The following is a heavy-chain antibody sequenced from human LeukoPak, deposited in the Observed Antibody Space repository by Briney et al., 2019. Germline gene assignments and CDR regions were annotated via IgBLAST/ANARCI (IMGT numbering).Heavy chain of an antibody. CDR3: ARDPYGSGSYPIYYYYYYMDV. D-gene: IGHD3-10*01. CDR2: ISSSGSTI. CDR1: GFTFSSYE. Sequence: GGSLRLSCAASGFTFSSYEMNWVRQAPGKGLEWVSYISSSGSTIYYADSVKGRFTISRDNAKNSLYLQMNSLRAEDTAVYYCARDPYGSGSYPIYYYYYYMDVWGKGTTVTISS. J-gene: IGHJ6*03. V-gene: IGHV3-48*03.